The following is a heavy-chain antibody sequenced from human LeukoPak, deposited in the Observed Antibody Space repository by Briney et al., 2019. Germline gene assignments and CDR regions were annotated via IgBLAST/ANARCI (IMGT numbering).Heavy chain of an antibody. CDR2: IYYSGST. D-gene: IGHD4-11*01. CDR3: ARGYDYNDP. V-gene: IGHV4-59*01. CDR1: GGSISRYY. Sequence: ASETLSLTCTVSGGSISRYYWSWVRQPPGKGLEWIGYIYYSGSTNYNPSLKSRVTISVDTSKNQFSLKLSSVTAADTAVYYCARGYDYNDPWGQGTLVTVSS. J-gene: IGHJ5*02.